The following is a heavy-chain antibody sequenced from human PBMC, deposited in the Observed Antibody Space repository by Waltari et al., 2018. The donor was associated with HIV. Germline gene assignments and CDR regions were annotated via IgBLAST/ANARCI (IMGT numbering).Heavy chain of an antibody. Sequence: EVQLVESGGGLVPPGGSLRLSCAASGFTFDSSSMNWVRQAPGKGLEWISYISNNGDNMFYADSVKGRFSISRDNGKSSLYLHMNSLRAEDTAMYYCVRNIEYWGQGTLVTVSS. CDR1: GFTFDSSS. CDR3: VRNIEY. CDR2: ISNNGDNM. V-gene: IGHV3-48*01. J-gene: IGHJ4*02.